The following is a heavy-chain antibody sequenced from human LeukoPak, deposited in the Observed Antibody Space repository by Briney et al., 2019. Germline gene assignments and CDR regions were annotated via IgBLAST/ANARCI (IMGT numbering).Heavy chain of an antibody. CDR3: ARDRWIQLWLQAGTFDY. CDR2: IIPIFGTA. V-gene: IGHV1-69*06. Sequence: VASVKVSCKASGGTFSSYAISWVRQAPGQGLEWMGGIIPIFGTANYAQKFQGRVTITADKSTSTAYMELSSLRSEDTAVYYCARDRWIQLWLQAGTFDYWGQGTLVTVSS. J-gene: IGHJ4*02. CDR1: GGTFSSYA. D-gene: IGHD5-18*01.